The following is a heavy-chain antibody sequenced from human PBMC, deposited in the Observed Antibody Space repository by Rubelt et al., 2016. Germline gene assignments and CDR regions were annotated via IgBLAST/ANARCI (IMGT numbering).Heavy chain of an antibody. D-gene: IGHD5-24*01. V-gene: IGHV4-59*01. J-gene: IGHJ3*02. Sequence: QVQLQESGPGLVKPSETLSLTCTVSGGSISGYYWSWIRQPPGEGLEWIGYIYYTGSTNYNPSLKSRVTISVDTSKNQFSLKLSSVTAADTAVYYCARRDGAFDIWGQGTMVTVSS. CDR2: IYYTGST. CDR1: GGSISGYY. CDR3: ARRDGAFDI.